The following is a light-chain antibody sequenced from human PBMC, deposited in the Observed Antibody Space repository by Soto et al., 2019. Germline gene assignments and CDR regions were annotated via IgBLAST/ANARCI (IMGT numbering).Light chain of an antibody. J-gene: IGKJ1*01. V-gene: IGKV3-15*01. Sequence: EFVLTQSAGTLTLSPWESPTHYCRASQNVDTKYLAWYQFKPGQAPRIIIFGASTRATGIPARFSGSGSGTEFTLTIRSLQSEDFAVYYCQQYNNWPRTFGQGTKVDIK. CDR1: QNVDTKY. CDR2: GAS. CDR3: QQYNNWPRT.